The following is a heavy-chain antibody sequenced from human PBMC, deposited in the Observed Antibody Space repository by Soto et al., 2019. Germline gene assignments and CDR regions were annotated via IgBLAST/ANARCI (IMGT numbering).Heavy chain of an antibody. Sequence: GGSLRLSCAASGFTFSSYGMHWVRQAPGKGLEWVAVISYDGSNKYYADSVKGRFTISRDNSKNTLYLQMNSLRAEDTAVYYCAKDIVATSPYYYYGMDVWGQGTTVTVSS. CDR1: GFTFSSYG. J-gene: IGHJ6*02. CDR3: AKDIVATSPYYYYGMDV. D-gene: IGHD5-12*01. V-gene: IGHV3-30*18. CDR2: ISYDGSNK.